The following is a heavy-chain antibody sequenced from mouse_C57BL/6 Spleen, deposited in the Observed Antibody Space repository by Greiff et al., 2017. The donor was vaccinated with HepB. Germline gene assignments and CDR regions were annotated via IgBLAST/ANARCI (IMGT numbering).Heavy chain of an antibody. V-gene: IGHV5-16*01. D-gene: IGHD1-1*01. CDR2: INYDGSST. CDR1: GFTFSDYY. CDR3: AREGITTVVGNWYFDV. J-gene: IGHJ1*03. Sequence: EVKLMESAGGLVQPGSSMKLSCTASGFTFSDYYMAWVRQVPEKGLEWVANINYDGSSTYYLDSLKSRFIISRDNAKNILYLQMSSLKSEDTATYYCAREGITTVVGNWYFDVWGTGTTVTVSS.